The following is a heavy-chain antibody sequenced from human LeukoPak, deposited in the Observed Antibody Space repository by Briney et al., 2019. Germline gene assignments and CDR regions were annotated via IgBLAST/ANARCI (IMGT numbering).Heavy chain of an antibody. CDR3: VIDEWELQDY. J-gene: IGHJ4*02. CDR2: INPKTGGT. D-gene: IGHD1-26*01. Sequence: ASVKVSCKASGYTFSDYYMHWVRQAPGQGLEWLGWINPKTGGTSYGEKFQGRVTLTRDPSITTAHMELRGLRSDDSAFYYCVIDEWELQDYWGQGTRVIV. CDR1: GYTFSDYY. V-gene: IGHV1-2*02.